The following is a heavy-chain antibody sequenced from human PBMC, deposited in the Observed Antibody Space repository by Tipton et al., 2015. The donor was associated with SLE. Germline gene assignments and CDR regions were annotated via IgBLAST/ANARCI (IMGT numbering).Heavy chain of an antibody. D-gene: IGHD3-10*01. CDR1: GGSISSSSYY. V-gene: IGHV4-39*07. CDR3: ARGSISMVRGVKAEAFDI. Sequence: TLSLTCTVSGGSISSSSYYWGWIRQPPGKGLEWIGSIYYSGSTYYNPSLKSRVTISVDTSKNQLSLKLNSVTATDTAVYYCARGSISMVRGVKAEAFDIWGQGTTVTVSS. J-gene: IGHJ3*02. CDR2: IYYSGST.